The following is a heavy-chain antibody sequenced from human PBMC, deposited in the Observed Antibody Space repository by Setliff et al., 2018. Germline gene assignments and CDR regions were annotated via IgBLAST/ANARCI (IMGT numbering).Heavy chain of an antibody. V-gene: IGHV4-4*08. CDR3: ARTVSSGAYYGQSSYYMDV. Sequence: NPSETLSLTCTVSGDSISRYFWSWIRQPPGKGLEWIGDVQTSGSTNYNPSLKSRVTISVDTSKNQFSLKLNSVTAADTAVYYCARTVSSGAYYGQSSYYMDVWGKGTTVTVS. J-gene: IGHJ6*03. CDR2: VQTSGST. CDR1: GDSISRYF. D-gene: IGHD3-10*01.